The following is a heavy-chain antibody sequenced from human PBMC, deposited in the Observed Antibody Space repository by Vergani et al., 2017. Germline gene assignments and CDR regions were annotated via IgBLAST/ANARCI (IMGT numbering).Heavy chain of an antibody. Sequence: EVQLVESGGGLIHPGGSLRLSCEGSGFSFSGYWMHWVRQSPEKGLVWVSRIKSDGSITNYADSVKGRFTISRDNAKNTLYLEMNSLRGDDTAIYYCVRARCSGPCFMSNWLDSGGQGTRVSVAS. CDR3: VRARCSGPCFMSNWLDS. CDR2: IKSDGSIT. CDR1: GFSFSGYW. V-gene: IGHV3-74*01. D-gene: IGHD5-12*01. J-gene: IGHJ5*01.